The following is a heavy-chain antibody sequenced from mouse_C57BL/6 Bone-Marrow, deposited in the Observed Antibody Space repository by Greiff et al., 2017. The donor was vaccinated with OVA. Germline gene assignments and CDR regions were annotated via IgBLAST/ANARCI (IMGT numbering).Heavy chain of an antibody. Sequence: VKLMESGPELVKPGASVKISCKASGYAFSSSWMNWVKQRPGKGLEWIGRIYPGDGDTNYNGKFKGKATLTADKSSSTAYMQLSSLTSEDSAVYFCARGHDGYYGWYFDVWGTGTTVTVSS. CDR1: GYAFSSSW. CDR2: IYPGDGDT. CDR3: ARGHDGYYGWYFDV. D-gene: IGHD2-3*01. V-gene: IGHV1-82*01. J-gene: IGHJ1*03.